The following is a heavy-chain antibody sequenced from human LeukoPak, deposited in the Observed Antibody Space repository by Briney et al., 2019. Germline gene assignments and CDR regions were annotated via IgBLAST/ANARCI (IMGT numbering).Heavy chain of an antibody. V-gene: IGHV1-2*02. J-gene: IGHJ6*03. D-gene: IGHD3-10*01. CDR1: GYTFTGYY. CDR2: INPNSGGT. CDR3: ARDGVLLWFGDSSLPVYYYYMDV. Sequence: ASVKVSCKAAGYTFTGYYIHWVRQAPGQGLEWMGRINPNSGGTNYAQKFQGRVTMTRDTSISTAYMELSRLRSDDMAVYYCARDGVLLWFGDSSLPVYYYYMDVWGKGTTVTISS.